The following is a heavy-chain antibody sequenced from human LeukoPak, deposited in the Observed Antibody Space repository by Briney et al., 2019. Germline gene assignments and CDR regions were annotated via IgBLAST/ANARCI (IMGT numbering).Heavy chain of an antibody. V-gene: IGHV3-74*01. CDR3: LAAAGTIG. J-gene: IGHJ4*02. CDR1: GFTFSSYW. D-gene: IGHD6-13*01. CDR2: VNNDGSTT. Sequence: GGSLRLSCAASGFTFSSYWMHWVRQAPGKGLVWVSRVNNDGSTTNYADSVKGRFTISRDNTKNTLHLQMNSLRAEDTAVYFCLAAAGTIGWGQGTLVTVSS.